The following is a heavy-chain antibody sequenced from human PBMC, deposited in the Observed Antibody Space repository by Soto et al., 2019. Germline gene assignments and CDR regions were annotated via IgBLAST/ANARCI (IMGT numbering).Heavy chain of an antibody. Sequence: PGGSLRLSCAASGFTFSSYSMNWVRQAPGKGLEWVSSISSSSSYIYYADSVKGRFTISRDNAKNSLYLQMNSLRAEDTAVYYCARYHRHYDILTGPTYYYYYGMDVWGQGTTVTVSS. D-gene: IGHD3-9*01. CDR3: ARYHRHYDILTGPTYYYYYGMDV. CDR1: GFTFSSYS. J-gene: IGHJ6*02. CDR2: ISSSSSYI. V-gene: IGHV3-21*01.